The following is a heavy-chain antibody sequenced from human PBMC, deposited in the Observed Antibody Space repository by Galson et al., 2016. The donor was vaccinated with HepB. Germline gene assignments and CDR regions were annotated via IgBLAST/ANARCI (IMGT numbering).Heavy chain of an antibody. J-gene: IGHJ4*02. CDR3: ARQVGATHDH. CDR1: GYSFAKYW. V-gene: IGHV5-51*01. D-gene: IGHD1-26*01. Sequence: QSGAEVKKPGESLKISCQGSGYSFAKYWIVWVRQMPGKGLEWMGIIYPGDSDTTYSPSFQGQVTISADKSISTAYLQWSSLMASDTAMYYCARQVGATHDHWGQGTLVTVSS. CDR2: IYPGDSDT.